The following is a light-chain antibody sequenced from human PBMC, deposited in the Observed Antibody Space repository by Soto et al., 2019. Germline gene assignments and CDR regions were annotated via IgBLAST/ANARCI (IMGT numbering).Light chain of an antibody. V-gene: IGKV1-12*01. J-gene: IGKJ4*01. CDR3: QQANSFPLT. CDR1: QGITNW. Sequence: DIQMTQSPSSVSASVGDRVTITCWASQGITNWLAWYQQKPGKAPKLLIYAASGLPSGVPSRFSGSGSGTDFTLTISSLQPEDFATYYCQQANSFPLTFGGGTKVDIK. CDR2: AAS.